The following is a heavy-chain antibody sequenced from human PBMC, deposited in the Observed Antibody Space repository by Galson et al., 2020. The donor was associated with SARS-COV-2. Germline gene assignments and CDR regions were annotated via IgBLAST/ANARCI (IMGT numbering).Heavy chain of an antibody. Sequence: GGSLRLSCAASGFSFTNYVMHWVRQAPGKGLEWVAVISYDGSDKYYPDSVKGRFTISRDNSKNTLYIQMNRLRAEDTALYYCARDTAVSTIQGLDYCGQGTPVTVSS. CDR3: ARDTAVSTIQGLDY. V-gene: IGHV3-30*14. CDR1: GFSFTNYV. D-gene: IGHD5-12*01. CDR2: ISYDGSDK. J-gene: IGHJ4*02.